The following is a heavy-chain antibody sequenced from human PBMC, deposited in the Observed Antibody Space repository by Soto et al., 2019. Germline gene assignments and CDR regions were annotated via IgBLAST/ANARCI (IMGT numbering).Heavy chain of an antibody. CDR3: ARPLAEYYYYYMDV. CDR1: GFTFSSYS. J-gene: IGHJ6*03. CDR2: ISSSSSYI. Sequence: EVQLVESGGGLVKPGGSLRLFCAASGFTFSSYSMNWVRQAPGKGLEWVSSISSSSSYIYYADSVKGRFTISRDNAKNSLYLQMNSLRAEDTAVYYCARPLAEYYYYYMDVWGKGTTVTVSS. V-gene: IGHV3-21*01. D-gene: IGHD6-6*01.